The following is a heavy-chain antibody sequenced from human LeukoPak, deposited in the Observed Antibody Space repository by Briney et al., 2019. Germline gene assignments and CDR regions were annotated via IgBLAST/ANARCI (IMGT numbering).Heavy chain of an antibody. D-gene: IGHD6-19*01. V-gene: IGHV3-23*01. Sequence: GGSLRLSCAASGFTFSNSAMSWVRQAPGKGLEWVSGLSGSGANIYYADSVMGRSTISRDNSKNTLYLQLNSLRSEDTAVYYCAKESSSAWSNFDCWGQGTLVTVSS. CDR3: AKESSSAWSNFDC. J-gene: IGHJ4*02. CDR2: LSGSGANI. CDR1: GFTFSNSA.